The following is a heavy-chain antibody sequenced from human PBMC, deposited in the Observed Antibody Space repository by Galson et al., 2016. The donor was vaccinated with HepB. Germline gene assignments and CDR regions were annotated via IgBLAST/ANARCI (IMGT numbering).Heavy chain of an antibody. CDR2: IGGSGDNT. Sequence: SLRLSCAVSGFSFSTYAMSWVRQAPGKGLVWVSTIGGSGDNTYYADSVKGRFTISRGNSMNTLYLQMNSLRAEDTAVYYCAKDLLSDYVWGSYRFQDWGQGAPVTVSS. J-gene: IGHJ4*02. CDR1: GFSFSTYA. CDR3: AKDLLSDYVWGSYRFQD. V-gene: IGHV3-23*01. D-gene: IGHD3-16*02.